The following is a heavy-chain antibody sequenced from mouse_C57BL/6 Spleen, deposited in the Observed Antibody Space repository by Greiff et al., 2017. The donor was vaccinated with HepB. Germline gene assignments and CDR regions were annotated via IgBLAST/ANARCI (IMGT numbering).Heavy chain of an antibody. D-gene: IGHD2-3*01. CDR2: ISSGSSTI. V-gene: IGHV5-17*01. CDR3: GKGGYYDYYAMDY. CDR1: GFTFSDYG. Sequence: EVQLQQSGGGLVKPGGSLKLSCAASGFTFSDYGMHWVRQSPEKGLEWVAYISSGSSTIYYADTVKGRFTISRDNAKNTLFLQMTSLRSEDMAMYYCGKGGYYDYYAMDYWGQGTSVTVSS. J-gene: IGHJ4*01.